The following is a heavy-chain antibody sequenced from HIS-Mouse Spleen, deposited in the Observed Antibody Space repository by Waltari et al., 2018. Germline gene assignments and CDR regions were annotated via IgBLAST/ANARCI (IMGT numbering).Heavy chain of an antibody. V-gene: IGHV4-39*01. J-gene: IGHJ2*01. CDR2: IYYSGST. Sequence: QLQLPESGPGLVKPSETLSLTCTVAGGSISSSSYYWGWTRQPPGKGLEWIGSIYYSGSTYYNPSLKSRVTISVDTSKNQFSLKLSSVTAADTAVYYCARHNLNYWYFDLWGRGTLVTVSS. CDR1: GGSISSSSYY. CDR3: ARHNLNYWYFDL.